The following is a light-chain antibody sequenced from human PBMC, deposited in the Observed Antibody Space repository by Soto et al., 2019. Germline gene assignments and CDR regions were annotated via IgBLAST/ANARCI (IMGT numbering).Light chain of an antibody. CDR3: KQANSFQIT. CDR2: AAS. CDR1: QGTSSR. V-gene: IGKV1-12*01. J-gene: IGKJ5*01. Sequence: IQMTQSPSSVAGSIGARVTSKCRASQGTSSRLAWYKQKQAKDPKILIYAASSLHSGVKSRFSGSGSGKDFTLTIRSMQHEDLENYYCKQANSFQITFGKGTQLEIK.